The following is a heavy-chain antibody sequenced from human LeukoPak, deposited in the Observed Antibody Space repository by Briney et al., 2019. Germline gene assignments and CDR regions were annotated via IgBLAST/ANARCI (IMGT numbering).Heavy chain of an antibody. CDR1: GYTFTGYY. CDR3: AREDIVVVPPARPFDP. V-gene: IGHV1-8*03. J-gene: IGHJ5*02. D-gene: IGHD2-2*01. CDR2: MNPSSGNT. Sequence: ASVKVSCKASGYTFTGYYMHWVRQAIGQGLEWMGWMNPSSGNTGYAPKFQGRVTLTRDTSTSTAYMELSSLTSEDTAVYYCAREDIVVVPPARPFDPWGQGTLVTVSS.